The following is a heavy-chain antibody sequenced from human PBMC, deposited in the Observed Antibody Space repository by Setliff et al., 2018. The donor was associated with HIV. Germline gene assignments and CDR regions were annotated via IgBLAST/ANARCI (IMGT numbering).Heavy chain of an antibody. Sequence: ASVKVSCKTSGYMFTAYYIHWVRQAPGQGIEWVGRISPDSGATNDAQKFQGRITMTRDTSTSTAYMELRSLRSDDTAVYYCARDRARAHWFDPWGQGTLVTVSS. J-gene: IGHJ5*02. CDR1: GYMFTAYY. D-gene: IGHD3-10*01. CDR2: ISPDSGAT. CDR3: ARDRARAHWFDP. V-gene: IGHV1-2*06.